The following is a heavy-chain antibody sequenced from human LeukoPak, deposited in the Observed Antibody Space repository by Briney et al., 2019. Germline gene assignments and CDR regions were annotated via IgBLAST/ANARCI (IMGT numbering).Heavy chain of an antibody. D-gene: IGHD1-1*01. Sequence: LAGGSLRLSCAASGFNFSNYWMYWVRQAPGKGLVWVSRINSDGSSTTYADSVKGRFTISRDNAKNTLYLQMTSLRVEDTAVYYCARETRRYNWNGPLDYWGQGTLGTVSS. J-gene: IGHJ4*02. CDR1: GFNFSNYW. CDR2: INSDGSST. CDR3: ARETRRYNWNGPLDY. V-gene: IGHV3-74*01.